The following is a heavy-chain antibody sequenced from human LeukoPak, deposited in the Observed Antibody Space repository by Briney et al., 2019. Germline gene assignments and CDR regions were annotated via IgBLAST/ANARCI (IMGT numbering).Heavy chain of an antibody. CDR1: GGSISSYY. D-gene: IGHD5-24*01. V-gene: IGHV4-59*01. CDR3: ARAGDGGNDY. Sequence: TSETLSLTCTVSGGSISSYYWSWIRQPPGKGLEWIGCIYYSGSTNYNPSLKSRVTISVDTSKNQFSLKLSSVTAADTAVYYCARAGDGGNDYWGQGTLVTVSS. CDR2: IYYSGST. J-gene: IGHJ4*02.